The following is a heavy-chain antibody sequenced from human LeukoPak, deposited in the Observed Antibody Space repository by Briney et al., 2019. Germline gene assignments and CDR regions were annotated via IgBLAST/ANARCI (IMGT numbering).Heavy chain of an antibody. CDR1: GYTFTSYG. D-gene: IGHD3-22*01. J-gene: IGHJ4*02. CDR2: ISAYNGNT. CDR3: ARAKYYDSSGYPDY. Sequence: AASVKVSCKASGYTFTSYGISWVRQAPGQGLEWMGWISAYNGNTNYAQKLQGRVTMTTDTSTSTAYMELSSLRPEDTAVYYCARAKYYDSSGYPDYWGQGTLVTVSS. V-gene: IGHV1-18*01.